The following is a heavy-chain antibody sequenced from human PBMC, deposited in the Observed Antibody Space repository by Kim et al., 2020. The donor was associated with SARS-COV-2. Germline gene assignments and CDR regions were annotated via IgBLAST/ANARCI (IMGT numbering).Heavy chain of an antibody. CDR1: GYIFKKFP. V-gene: IGHV1-3*01. Sequence: ASVTVSCKASGYIFKKFPIHWLRQAPGQRPEWMGWINVHTGNVRYSEKFQDRVSITRDSPASTVYMELSSLRSEDTALYYCAKGAGAGEGRLWATWGQGTLVTVSP. CDR2: INVHTGNV. D-gene: IGHD1-26*01. CDR3: AKGAGAGEGRLWAT. J-gene: IGHJ4*02.